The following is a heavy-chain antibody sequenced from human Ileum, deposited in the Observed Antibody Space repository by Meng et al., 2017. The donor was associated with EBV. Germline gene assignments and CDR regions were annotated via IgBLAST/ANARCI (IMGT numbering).Heavy chain of an antibody. CDR2: IYNSGST. J-gene: IGHJ4*02. Sequence: QVPLQESGPGLGKLSEPLSLTGSVSGGSVSSGGNYWSWIRQPPGKGLEWIGYIYNSGSTNYNPSLKSRVTISLDKSKNQLSLKLNSVTAADTAVYYCASSDYYRSDYWGQGTLVTVSS. D-gene: IGHD3-22*01. V-gene: IGHV4-61*08. CDR3: ASSDYYRSDY. CDR1: GGSVSSGGNY.